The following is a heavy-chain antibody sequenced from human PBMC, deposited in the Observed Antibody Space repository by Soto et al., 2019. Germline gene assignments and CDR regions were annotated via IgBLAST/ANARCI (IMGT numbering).Heavy chain of an antibody. J-gene: IGHJ4*02. CDR3: ARAKTPRTGVDSYFDF. V-gene: IGHV1-69*13. CDR2: IIPIFGTA. Sequence: GASVKVSCKASGGSFSSYASSWVRQANGQGLEWMGGIIPIFGTANYAQKFQGRVTITADESTSTAYMELSSLRAEDTAVYYCARAKTPRTGVDSYFDFWGQGTLGTVSS. CDR1: GGSFSSYA. D-gene: IGHD3-22*01.